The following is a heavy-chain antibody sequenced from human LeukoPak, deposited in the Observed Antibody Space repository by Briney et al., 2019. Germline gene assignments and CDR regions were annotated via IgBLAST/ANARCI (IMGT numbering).Heavy chain of an antibody. CDR2: INPSGGST. J-gene: IGHJ5*02. V-gene: IGHV1-46*01. D-gene: IGHD4-23*01. CDR3: ARDNSVEDTAWWFDP. Sequence: GASVKVSCKASGYTFTGYYMHWVRQAPGQGLEWMGWINPSGGSTGYAQKFQGRVTMTRDMSTSTDYMELSSLRSEDTAVYYCARDNSVEDTAWWFDPWGQGTLVTVSS. CDR1: GYTFTGYY.